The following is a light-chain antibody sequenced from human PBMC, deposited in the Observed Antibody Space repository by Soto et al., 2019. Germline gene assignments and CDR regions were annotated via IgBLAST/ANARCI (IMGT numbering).Light chain of an antibody. J-gene: IGKJ2*01. V-gene: IGKV2-28*01. Sequence: DIVMTQSPLSLPVTPGEPASISCRSSQSLLHSNGYNYLDWYLQKPAQSPQLLIYLGSNRASGVADRFSGSGSGTDFTLKISSVEAEDVDVSCYMRALQAPPMYTFGQGTKLEIK. CDR2: LGS. CDR3: MRALQAPPMYT. CDR1: QSLLHSNGYNY.